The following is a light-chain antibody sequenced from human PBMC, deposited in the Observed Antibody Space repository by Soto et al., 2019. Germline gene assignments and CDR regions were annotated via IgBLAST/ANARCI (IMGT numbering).Light chain of an antibody. CDR3: QHTVNAHTWR. CDR1: QNIDMY. V-gene: IGKV1-39*01. Sequence: DILSTQTASCLYAFLPYLRALTCLTSQNIDMYLNWYQQKPGKAPRVLISGASNLQSGVQSRFSGSGSGTDFTLTISRLQSEDFASYFCQHTVNAHTWRFGQGTKV. CDR2: GAS. J-gene: IGKJ1*01.